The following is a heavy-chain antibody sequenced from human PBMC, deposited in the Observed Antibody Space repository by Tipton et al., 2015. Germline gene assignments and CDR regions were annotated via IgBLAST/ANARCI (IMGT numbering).Heavy chain of an antibody. D-gene: IGHD4-17*01. CDR3: ARDQRDYGDYMDAFDI. V-gene: IGHV1-46*01. Sequence: QSGAEVKKPGASVKVSCKASGYTFTSYYMYWVRQAPGQGLEWMGVINPSGGSTNYAQKFQGRVTMTSDSSTSTVYMELTSLRSEDTAVYYCARDQRDYGDYMDAFDIWGQGTMVTVSS. CDR1: GYTFTSYY. J-gene: IGHJ3*02. CDR2: INPSGGST.